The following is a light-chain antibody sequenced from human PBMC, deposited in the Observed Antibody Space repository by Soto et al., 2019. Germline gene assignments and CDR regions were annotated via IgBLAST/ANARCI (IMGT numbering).Light chain of an antibody. J-gene: IGKJ5*01. CDR1: PSVSSSY. CDR2: GAS. CDR3: QQFGSSPPRIT. Sequence: EIVMTPSPATLSVSPVERATLSCRASPSVSSSYLAWYQQKPGQAPRLLIYGASSRATGIPDRFSGSGSGTDFTLTISRLEPEDFAVYYCQQFGSSPPRITFGQGTRLEIK. V-gene: IGKV3-20*01.